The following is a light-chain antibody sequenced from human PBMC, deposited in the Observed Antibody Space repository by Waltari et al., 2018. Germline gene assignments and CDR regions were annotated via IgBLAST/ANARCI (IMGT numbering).Light chain of an antibody. J-gene: IGLJ1*01. V-gene: IGLV2-23*02. CDR2: DVN. CDR1: NPDVGSHAL. Sequence: QSALTQPASVSGSPGQSITTSCPAPNPDVGSHALFPWYQQHPGKAPKLIIYDVNKRPSGVPNRFSGSKSGNTASLTMSGLQAEDEADYYCCSFAHRSTYVFGTGTKVTVL. CDR3: CSFAHRSTYV.